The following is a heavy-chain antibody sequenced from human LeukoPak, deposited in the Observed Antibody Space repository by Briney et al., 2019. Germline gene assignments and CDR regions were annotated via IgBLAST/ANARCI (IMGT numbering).Heavy chain of an antibody. CDR3: AKAGSIRFDY. V-gene: IGHV3-7*03. Sequence: GGSLRLSCAASGIILSSYWMSWVRQAPGKGLEWVANIKQDGSEKWYVDSVKGRFTISRDNAKNSLYLQMNSLRAEDTAVYYCAKAGSIRFDYWGQGTLVTVSS. CDR2: IKQDGSEK. D-gene: IGHD1-26*01. CDR1: GIILSSYW. J-gene: IGHJ4*02.